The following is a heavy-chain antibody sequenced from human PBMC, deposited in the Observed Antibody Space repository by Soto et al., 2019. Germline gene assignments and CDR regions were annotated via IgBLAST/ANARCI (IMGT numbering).Heavy chain of an antibody. D-gene: IGHD3-3*01. J-gene: IGHJ4*02. V-gene: IGHV4-59*01. CDR2: IYYSGST. Sequence: QVQLQESGPGLVKPSETLSLTCTVSGGSISSYYWSWIRQPPGKGLEWIGYIYYSGSTNYNPSLKSXXTXSXXTSKNQFSLNLSSVTAADTAVYYCARTPGRRFFDYWGQGTLVIVSS. CDR1: GGSISSYY. CDR3: ARTPGRRFFDY.